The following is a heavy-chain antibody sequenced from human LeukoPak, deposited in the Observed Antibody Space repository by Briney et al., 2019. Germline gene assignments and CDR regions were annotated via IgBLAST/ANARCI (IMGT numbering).Heavy chain of an antibody. CDR3: ARASYDSSGYYYDY. Sequence: GASVKVSCEASGYTFTSYDINWVRQATGQGLEWMGWMNPNSGNTGYAQKFQGRVTMTRNTSISTAYMELSSLRSEDTAVYYCARASYDSSGYYYDYWGQGTLVTVSS. CDR1: GYTFTSYD. J-gene: IGHJ4*02. D-gene: IGHD3-22*01. V-gene: IGHV1-8*01. CDR2: MNPNSGNT.